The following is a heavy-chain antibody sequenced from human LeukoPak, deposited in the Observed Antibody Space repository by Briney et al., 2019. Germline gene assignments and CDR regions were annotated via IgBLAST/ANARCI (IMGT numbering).Heavy chain of an antibody. CDR2: TYYRSKWNN. J-gene: IGHJ5*01. CDR3: ARLVGAAWFDS. D-gene: IGHD1-26*01. V-gene: IGHV6-1*01. Sequence: SQTLSLTCAISGDSLSTNSATWTWLRQSPSRGLEWLGRTYYRSKWNNDYAVSMKSRMTINPDTSKNQFSLQLNSVTPEDTAVYYCARLVGAAWFDSWGQGTLVTVSS. CDR1: GDSLSTNSAT.